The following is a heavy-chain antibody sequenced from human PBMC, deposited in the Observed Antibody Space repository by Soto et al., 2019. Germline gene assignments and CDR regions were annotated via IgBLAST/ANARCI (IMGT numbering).Heavy chain of an antibody. Sequence: PTLVNPTQTLTLTCTFSGFSLTTIGVGVGWIRQPPGKALEWLALIFWDDDKRYSPSLKSRVTITRDISKNQVVLTMTNMDPVDTATYYCARERMSGGFYGMDVWGQGTTVTVSS. CDR3: ARERMSGGFYGMDV. V-gene: IGHV2-5*02. CDR1: GFSLTTIGVG. J-gene: IGHJ6*02. CDR2: IFWDDDK. D-gene: IGHD1-26*01.